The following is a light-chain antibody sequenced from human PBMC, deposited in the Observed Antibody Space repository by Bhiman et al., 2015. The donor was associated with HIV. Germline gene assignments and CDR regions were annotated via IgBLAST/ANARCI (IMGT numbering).Light chain of an antibody. J-gene: IGLJ2*01. CDR3: SSYGGTTNWGA. CDR2: DVN. Sequence: QSALTQPRSVSGSPGQSVTISCTGTSSDVGGYNYVSWYQHHPGKAPKLMTYDVNKRPSGVPDRFSGSKSGNTASLTVSGLQDEDEADYYCSSYGGTTNWGAFGGGTKLTVL. V-gene: IGLV2-11*01. CDR1: SSDVGGYNY.